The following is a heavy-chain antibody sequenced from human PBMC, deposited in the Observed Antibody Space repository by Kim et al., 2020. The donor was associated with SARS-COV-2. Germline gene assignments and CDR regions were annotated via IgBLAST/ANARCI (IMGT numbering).Heavy chain of an antibody. V-gene: IGHV1-24*01. J-gene: IGHJ5*02. D-gene: IGHD3-10*01. CDR3: ATVLYYGSGSVNWFDP. Sequence: KFQGRVTMTEDKSTDTAYMELSSLRSEDTAVYYCATVLYYGSGSVNWFDPWGQGTLVTVSS.